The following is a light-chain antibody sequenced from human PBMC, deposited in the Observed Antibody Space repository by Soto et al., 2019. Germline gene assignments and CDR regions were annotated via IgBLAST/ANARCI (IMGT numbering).Light chain of an antibody. CDR2: AAS. Sequence: DLQMTQSPSSLSASVGDRVTITCRASQSISNYLNWYQQKPGKAPKLLIYAASSMQSGVPSRFSGRGSETDFTLTISSLQPDDSATYYCQQSFSPLWTFGQGTKVEV. CDR1: QSISNY. J-gene: IGKJ1*01. CDR3: QQSFSPLWT. V-gene: IGKV1-39*01.